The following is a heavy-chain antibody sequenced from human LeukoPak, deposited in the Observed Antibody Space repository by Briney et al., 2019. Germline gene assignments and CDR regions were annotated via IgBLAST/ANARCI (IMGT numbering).Heavy chain of an antibody. CDR2: TYTDVNT. J-gene: IGHJ3*02. Sequence: RSGGSLRLSCAASGFTVSSSYMSWVRQAPGKGLGWVSITYTDVNTNYADSVKGRFTISRDNSQNTLSLQMSSLRAEDTAVYYCARKNDLFNAAFDIWGQGTVVTVSS. CDR1: GFTVSSSY. V-gene: IGHV3-53*01. CDR3: ARKNDLFNAAFDI. D-gene: IGHD1-1*01.